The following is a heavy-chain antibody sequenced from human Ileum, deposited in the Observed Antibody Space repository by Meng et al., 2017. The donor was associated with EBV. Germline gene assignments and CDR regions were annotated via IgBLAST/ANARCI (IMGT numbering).Heavy chain of an antibody. CDR1: GYTFINVD. CDR2: MNSYTGNA. V-gene: IGHV1-8*01. Sequence: QRQLVQPGAEVKKPGAQVKVSCKASGYTFINVDINWVRQAAGQGLESIGWMNSYTGNAGYAQKFRGRVTMTRDTSINTAYLEVISLTSEDTAVYYCARGSGAGGRDWFDPWGQGTLVTVSS. J-gene: IGHJ5*02. D-gene: IGHD3-16*01. CDR3: ARGSGAGGRDWFDP.